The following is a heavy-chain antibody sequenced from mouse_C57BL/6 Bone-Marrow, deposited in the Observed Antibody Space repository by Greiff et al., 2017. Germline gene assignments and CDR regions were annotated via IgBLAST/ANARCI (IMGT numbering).Heavy chain of an antibody. CDR1: GYTFTSYG. D-gene: IGHD2-10*02. V-gene: IGHV1-81*01. J-gene: IGHJ3*01. Sequence: SGAELARPGASVKLSCKASGYTFTSYGISWVKQRTGQGLEWIGEIYPRSGNTYYNEKFKGKATLTADKSSSTAYMELRSLTSEDSAVYFCARWSMDYVAYWGQGTLVTVSA. CDR2: IYPRSGNT. CDR3: ARWSMDYVAY.